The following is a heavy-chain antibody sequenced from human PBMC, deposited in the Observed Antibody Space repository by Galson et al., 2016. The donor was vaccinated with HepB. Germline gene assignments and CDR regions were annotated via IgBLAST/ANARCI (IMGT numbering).Heavy chain of an antibody. CDR3: ANVGTTVTTQALGMDV. V-gene: IGHV4-59*12. CDR1: GGSISNYY. D-gene: IGHD4-17*01. Sequence: SETLSLTCTVSGGSISNYYWSWIRQPPGKGLEWIGYIYNSGSTNSNPSLKSRVTISVDTSKNQFSLKLSYVTAADTAVYYCANVGTTVTTQALGMDVWGQGTTVTVS. J-gene: IGHJ6*02. CDR2: IYNSGST.